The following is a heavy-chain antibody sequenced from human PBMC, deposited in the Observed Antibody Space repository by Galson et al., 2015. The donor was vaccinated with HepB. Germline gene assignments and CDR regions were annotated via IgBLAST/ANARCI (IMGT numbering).Heavy chain of an antibody. CDR2: INPSGGST. CDR3: ARCFSGYYYESAFDI. V-gene: IGHV1-46*01. J-gene: IGHJ3*02. D-gene: IGHD3-22*01. CDR1: GYTFTSYY. Sequence: SVKVSCKASGYTFTSYYMHWVRQAPGQGLEWMGIINPSGGSTSYAQKFQGRVTMTRDTSTSTVYMELSSLRSEDTAVYYCARCFSGYYYESAFDIWGQGTMVTVSS.